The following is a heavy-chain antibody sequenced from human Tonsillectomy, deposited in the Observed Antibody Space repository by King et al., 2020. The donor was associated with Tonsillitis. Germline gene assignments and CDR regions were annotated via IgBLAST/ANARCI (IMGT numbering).Heavy chain of an antibody. V-gene: IGHV4-59*01. D-gene: IGHD3-10*01. CDR1: GDSISSDY. Sequence: VQLQESGPGLVKPSETLSLTCTVSGDSISSDYWSWIRQPPGKGLEWIGHIYYSGSTNYNPSLKSRVTISVDTSKNHFSLQLSSVTAADTAVYYCARILFSYASGSRFDPWGQGTLVTVFS. CDR2: IYYSGST. J-gene: IGHJ5*02. CDR3: ARILFSYASGSRFDP.